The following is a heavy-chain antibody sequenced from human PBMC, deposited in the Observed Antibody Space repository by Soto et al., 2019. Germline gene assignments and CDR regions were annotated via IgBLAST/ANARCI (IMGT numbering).Heavy chain of an antibody. D-gene: IGHD6-19*01. CDR3: ARDQEASGWFTPYYYYGMDV. Sequence: QVQLVESGGGVVQPGRSLRLSCAASGFTFSSYAMHWVRQAPGKGLEWVAVISYDGSNKYYADSVKGRFTISRDNSKNTLNLQMNSLRAEDTAVYYCARDQEASGWFTPYYYYGMDVWGQGTTVTVSS. CDR2: ISYDGSNK. V-gene: IGHV3-30-3*01. J-gene: IGHJ6*02. CDR1: GFTFSSYA.